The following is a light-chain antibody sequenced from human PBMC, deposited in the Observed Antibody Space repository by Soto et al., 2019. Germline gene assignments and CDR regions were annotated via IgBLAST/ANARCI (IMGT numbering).Light chain of an antibody. J-gene: IGKJ2*01. CDR2: DAS. CDR1: QSIISNY. CDR3: QQYGGLPN. V-gene: IGKV3-20*01. Sequence: PGERATLACRASQSIISNYLAWYQQKPGQPPRLLLYDASSRATGIPDRFSGSGSGTDFTLTISRLEPEDFAVYYCQQYGGLPNFGQGTKLEIK.